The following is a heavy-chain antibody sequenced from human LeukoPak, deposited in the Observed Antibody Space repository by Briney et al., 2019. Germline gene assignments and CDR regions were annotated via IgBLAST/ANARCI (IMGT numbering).Heavy chain of an antibody. V-gene: IGHV1-69*04. CDR3: ARDDPPTEVVAAT. CDR1: GGTFSSYA. J-gene: IGHJ4*02. D-gene: IGHD2-15*01. Sequence: AASAKVSCKASGGTFSSYAISWVRQAPGQGLEWMGRIIPILGIANYAQKFQGRVTITADKSTSTAYMELSSLRSEDTAVYYCARDDPPTEVVAATWGQGTLVTVPS. CDR2: IIPILGIA.